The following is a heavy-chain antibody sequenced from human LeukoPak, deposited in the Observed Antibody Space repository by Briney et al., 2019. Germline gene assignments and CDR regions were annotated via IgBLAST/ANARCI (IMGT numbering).Heavy chain of an antibody. J-gene: IGHJ4*02. V-gene: IGHV3-7*01. D-gene: IGHD1-26*01. CDR3: ARDVGGSLDY. CDR2: IKGDDSAR. Sequence: LPGGSLRLSCAGSGFTFSTYWMAWVRQAPGKGLEWVANIKGDDSARHQADSVKGRFSISRDNAQNSVYLQMSSLRGEDTAVYYCARDVGGSLDYWGQGTLVTVSS. CDR1: GFTFSTYW.